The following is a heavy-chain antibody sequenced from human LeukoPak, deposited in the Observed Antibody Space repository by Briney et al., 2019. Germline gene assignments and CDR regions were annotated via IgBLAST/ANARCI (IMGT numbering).Heavy chain of an antibody. Sequence: SETLSLTCTVSGYSISSGYYWGWIRQPPGKGLEWIGEINHSGSTNYNPSLKSRVTISVDTSKNQFSLKLSSVTAADTAVYYCARHSEIPFKQWLTTRGSGFDYWGQGTLVTVSS. J-gene: IGHJ4*02. CDR3: ARHSEIPFKQWLTTRGSGFDY. D-gene: IGHD6-19*01. CDR2: INHSGST. V-gene: IGHV4-38-2*02. CDR1: GYSISSGYY.